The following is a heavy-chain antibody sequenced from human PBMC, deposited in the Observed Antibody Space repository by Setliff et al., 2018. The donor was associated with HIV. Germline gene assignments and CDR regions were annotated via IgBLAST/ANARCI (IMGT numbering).Heavy chain of an antibody. D-gene: IGHD1-7*01. CDR2: INPNSADT. Sequence: ASVKVSCKASGYKFTGYYLQWVRQAPGQGLEWMAWINPNSADTRIAQKFEGRVTMTWDTSLTTAYMELSSLRSDDPALYYCGTYPPNWNYGAAAFDIWGQGTLVTVSS. J-gene: IGHJ3*02. CDR3: GTYPPNWNYGAAAFDI. CDR1: GYKFTGYY. V-gene: IGHV1-2*02.